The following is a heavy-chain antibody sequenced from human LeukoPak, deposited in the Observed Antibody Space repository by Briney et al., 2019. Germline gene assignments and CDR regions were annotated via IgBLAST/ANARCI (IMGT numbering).Heavy chain of an antibody. CDR1: GYTFTSYD. Sequence: GGSVKVSCKASGYTFTSYDINWVRQATGQGLEWIGCMNPNSGNTGYAQKLQGRVTMTRNTSISTAYMELSSLSSEDTAVYYCARGTLNGDHWGQGTLVTVSS. CDR2: MNPNSGNT. CDR3: ARGTLNGDH. V-gene: IGHV1-8*01. J-gene: IGHJ4*02. D-gene: IGHD2-8*01.